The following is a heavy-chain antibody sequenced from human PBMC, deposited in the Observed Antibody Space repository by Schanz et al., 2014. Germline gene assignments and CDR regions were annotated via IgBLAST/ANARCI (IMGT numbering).Heavy chain of an antibody. D-gene: IGHD6-19*01. Sequence: EVQLVESGGGLVQPGGSLRLTCAASGFTFSIHYMSWVRQAPGKGLEWVAKIKPDGSEKLYVDSVRGRFAVSRDNVKNSLYLEMNSLRAEDTAVYYCAKCIGWYGRCAFDIWGQGTMVTVSS. CDR3: AKCIGWYGRCAFDI. V-gene: IGHV3-7*03. J-gene: IGHJ3*02. CDR1: GFTFSIHY. CDR2: IKPDGSEK.